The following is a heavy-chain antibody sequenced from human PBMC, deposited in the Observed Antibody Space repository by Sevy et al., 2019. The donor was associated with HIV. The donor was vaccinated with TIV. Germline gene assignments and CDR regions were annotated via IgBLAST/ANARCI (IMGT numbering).Heavy chain of an antibody. J-gene: IGHJ6*03. CDR3: VKDEESSSWYGDYYYYYMDV. CDR2: ISSNGGST. Sequence: GGSLRLSCSASGFTFSSYAMHWVRQAPGKGLEYVSAISSNGGSTYYADSVKGRFTISRDNSKNTLYLQMSSLRAEDTAVYYCVKDEESSSWYGDYYYYYMDVWGKGTTVTVSS. CDR1: GFTFSSYA. V-gene: IGHV3-64D*06. D-gene: IGHD6-13*01.